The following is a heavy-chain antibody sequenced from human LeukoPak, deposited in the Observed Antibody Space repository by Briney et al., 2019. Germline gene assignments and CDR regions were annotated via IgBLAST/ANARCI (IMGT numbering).Heavy chain of an antibody. CDR1: GFTFSSYW. J-gene: IGHJ6*03. Sequence: PGGSLRLSCAASGFTFSSYWMSWVRQAPGKGLEWVANIKQDGSEKYYVDSVKGRFTISRDNAKNSLYLQMNSLRAEDTAVYYCARAQVATITRLHYYYYYMDVWGKGTTVTVSS. CDR3: ARAQVATITRLHYYYYYMDV. V-gene: IGHV3-7*01. D-gene: IGHD5-12*01. CDR2: IKQDGSEK.